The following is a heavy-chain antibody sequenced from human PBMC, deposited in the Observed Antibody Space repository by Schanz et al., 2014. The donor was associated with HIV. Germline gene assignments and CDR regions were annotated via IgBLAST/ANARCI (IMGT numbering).Heavy chain of an antibody. D-gene: IGHD3-10*01. CDR1: GFIFSSHV. Sequence: QVQLVESGGGVVQPGRSLRLSCAASGFIFSSHVMHWVRQAPGKGLEWVAVIWYDGSKKYYVDSVKGRFTISRDNSKNTLYLQMNSLRAEDTAVYYCARPNYYGSGSYYYYGMDVWGQGTTVTVSS. V-gene: IGHV3-33*01. CDR3: ARPNYYGSGSYYYYGMDV. J-gene: IGHJ6*02. CDR2: IWYDGSKK.